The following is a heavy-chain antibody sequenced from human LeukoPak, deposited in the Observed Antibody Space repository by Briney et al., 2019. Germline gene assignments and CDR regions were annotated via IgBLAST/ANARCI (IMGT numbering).Heavy chain of an antibody. CDR1: GYTFTSYG. CDR2: ISAYNGNT. CDR3: ARPEARYYCDSSGYSL. D-gene: IGHD3-22*01. Sequence: ASVKVSCKASGYTFTSYGISWVRQAPGQGLEWMGWISAYNGNTNYAQKLQGRVTMTTDTSTSTAYMELRSLRSDDTAVYYCARPEARYYCDSSGYSLWGQGTLVTVSS. J-gene: IGHJ4*02. V-gene: IGHV1-18*01.